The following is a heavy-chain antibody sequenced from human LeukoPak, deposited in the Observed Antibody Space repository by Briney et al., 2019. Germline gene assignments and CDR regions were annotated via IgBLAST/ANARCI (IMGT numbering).Heavy chain of an antibody. D-gene: IGHD3-3*01. J-gene: IGHJ4*02. CDR3: ARARFWCGTTFDY. V-gene: IGHV3-48*03. CDR1: GFTFSSYE. Sequence: GGSLRLSCAASGFTFSSYEMNWVRQAPGKGLEWVSYISSSGSTIYYADSVKGRFTISRDNAKNSLYLQMNSLRAEDTAVYYCARARFWCGTTFDYWGQGTLVTVSS. CDR2: ISSSGSTI.